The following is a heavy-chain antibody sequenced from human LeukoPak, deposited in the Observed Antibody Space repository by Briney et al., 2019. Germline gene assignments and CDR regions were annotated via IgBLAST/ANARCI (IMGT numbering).Heavy chain of an antibody. CDR2: ISAYNVNT. V-gene: IGHV1-18*01. J-gene: IGHJ4*02. CDR3: ARPYDTSGYYNYYLDY. D-gene: IGHD3-22*01. CDR1: GYNLISYG. Sequence: ASMKVSCKASGYNLISYGIIWVRQAPGQGLEWIGWISAYNVNTNYAQKFQGRVTMTTDTSTSTAYMELRSLKSDDTAVYFCARPYDTSGYYNYYLDYWGQGTLVTVSS.